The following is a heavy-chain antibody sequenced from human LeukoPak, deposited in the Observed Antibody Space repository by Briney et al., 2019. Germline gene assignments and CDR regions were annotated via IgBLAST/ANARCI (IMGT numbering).Heavy chain of an antibody. CDR1: GGTFSSYA. Sequence: SVKVSCKASGGTFSSYAISWVRQAPGQGLEWMGRIIPILGIANYAQKFQGRVTITADKSTSTAYMELSSLRSEDTAVYYCAALNYYDSSGYDYWGQGTLVTVSS. D-gene: IGHD3-22*01. CDR2: IIPILGIA. J-gene: IGHJ4*02. CDR3: AALNYYDSSGYDY. V-gene: IGHV1-69*04.